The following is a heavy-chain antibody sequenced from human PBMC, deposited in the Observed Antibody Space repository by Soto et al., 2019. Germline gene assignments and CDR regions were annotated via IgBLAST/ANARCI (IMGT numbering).Heavy chain of an antibody. CDR3: AKELSSVVTNPYYFDY. D-gene: IGHD2-15*01. CDR2: ISYDGSNK. V-gene: IGHV3-30*18. J-gene: IGHJ4*02. Sequence: GGSLRLSCAASGFTFSSYGMHWVRQAPGKGLEWVAVISYDGSNKYYADSVKGRFTISRDNSKNTLYLQMNSLRAEDTAAYYCAKELSSVVTNPYYFDYWGQGTLVTVSS. CDR1: GFTFSSYG.